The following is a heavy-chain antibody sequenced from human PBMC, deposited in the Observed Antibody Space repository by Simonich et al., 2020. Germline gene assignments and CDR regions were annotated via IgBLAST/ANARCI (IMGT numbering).Heavy chain of an antibody. CDR3: ARARGDSSSWYFDY. CDR2: NGRSSSYI. D-gene: IGHD6-13*01. V-gene: IGHV3-21*01. Sequence: EVQLVESGGGLVKPGGSLRLSCAASGFTFRSYSMNWVRQAPGEELEWCSPNGRSSSYIYYADSVKGRFTISRDNAKNSLYLQMNSLRAEDTAVYYCARARGDSSSWYFDYWGQGTLVTVSS. J-gene: IGHJ4*02. CDR1: GFTFRSYS.